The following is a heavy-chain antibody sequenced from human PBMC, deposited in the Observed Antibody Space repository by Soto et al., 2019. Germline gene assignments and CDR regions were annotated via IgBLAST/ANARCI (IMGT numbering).Heavy chain of an antibody. J-gene: IGHJ4*02. Sequence: EVQLVESGGGLVQPGRSLRLSCAASGFTFDDYAMHWVRQAPGKGLEWVSGISWNSGSIGYADSVKGRFTISRDNAKNSLYLQMNSLRAEDTALYYCARLISGYCSGGSCYELDYCCQGTMVTVAS. D-gene: IGHD2-15*01. CDR2: ISWNSGSI. V-gene: IGHV3-9*01. CDR1: GFTFDDYA. CDR3: ARLISGYCSGGSCYELDY.